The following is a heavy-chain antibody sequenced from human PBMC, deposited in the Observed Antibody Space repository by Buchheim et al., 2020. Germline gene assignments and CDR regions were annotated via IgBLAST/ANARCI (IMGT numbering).Heavy chain of an antibody. CDR1: GGSISSSRYY. CDR2: IYYSGST. CDR3: AIPRVEYRQQYGMDV. V-gene: IGHV4-39*01. Sequence: QLQLQESGPGLVKPSETLSLTCTVSGGSISSSRYYWGWIRQPPGKGLEWIGSIYYSGSTYYNPSLKSRVTISVDTSKNQFSLKLSSVTFVDTAVYYCAIPRVEYRQQYGMDVWGQGTT. J-gene: IGHJ6*01. D-gene: IGHD6-13*01.